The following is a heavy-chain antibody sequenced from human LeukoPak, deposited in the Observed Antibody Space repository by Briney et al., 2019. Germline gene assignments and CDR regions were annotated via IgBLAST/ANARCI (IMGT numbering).Heavy chain of an antibody. Sequence: PSQTLSLTCTVSGGSISSGGYYWSWICQHPGKGLEWIGYIYYSGSTYYNPSLKSRVTISVDTSKNQFSLKLSSVTAADTAVYYCARGFETFGYYDSSGYYYFDYWGQGTLVTVSS. CDR2: IYYSGST. V-gene: IGHV4-31*03. CDR1: GGSISSGGYY. CDR3: ARGFETFGYYDSSGYYYFDY. J-gene: IGHJ4*02. D-gene: IGHD3-22*01.